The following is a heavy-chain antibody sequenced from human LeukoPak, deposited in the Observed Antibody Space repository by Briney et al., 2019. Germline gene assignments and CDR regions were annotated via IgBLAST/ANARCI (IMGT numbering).Heavy chain of an antibody. CDR3: AREPQAGRSYYYGMDV. Sequence: SETLSLTCAVYGGSFSGYYWSWIRQPPGKGLEWIGEINHSGSTNYNPSLKSRVTISVDTSKNQFSLKLSSVTAADTAVYYCAREPQAGRSYYYGMDVWGQGTTVTVSS. V-gene: IGHV4-34*01. J-gene: IGHJ6*02. CDR2: INHSGST. D-gene: IGHD6-6*01. CDR1: GGSFSGYY.